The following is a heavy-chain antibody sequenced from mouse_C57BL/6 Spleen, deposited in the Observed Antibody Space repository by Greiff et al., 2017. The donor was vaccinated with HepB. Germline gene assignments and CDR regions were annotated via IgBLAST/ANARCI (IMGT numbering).Heavy chain of an antibody. CDR3: GRAPYAMDY. V-gene: IGHV1-69*01. Sequence: QVQLQQPGAELVMPGASVKLSCKASGYTFTSYWMHWVKQRPGQGLEWIGEIDPSDSYTNYNQKFKGKSTLTVDKSSSTAYMQLSSLTSEDSAVYYCGRAPYAMDYWGQGTSVTVSS. CDR1: GYTFTSYW. J-gene: IGHJ4*01. CDR2: IDPSDSYT.